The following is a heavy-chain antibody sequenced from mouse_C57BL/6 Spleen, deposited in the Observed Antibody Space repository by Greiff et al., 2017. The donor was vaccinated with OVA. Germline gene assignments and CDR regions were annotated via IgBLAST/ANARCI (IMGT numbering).Heavy chain of an antibody. D-gene: IGHD2-4*01. CDR3: AGAYYDYDGTLYAMDY. J-gene: IGHJ4*01. V-gene: IGHV1-72*01. CDR2: IDPNSGGT. Sequence: QVQLQQPGAELVKPGASVKLSCKASGYTFTSYWMHWVKQRPGRGLEWIGRIDPNSGGTKYNEKFKSKATLTVDKPSSTAYMQLSSLTSEDSAVYYCAGAYYDYDGTLYAMDYWGQGTSVTVSS. CDR1: GYTFTSYW.